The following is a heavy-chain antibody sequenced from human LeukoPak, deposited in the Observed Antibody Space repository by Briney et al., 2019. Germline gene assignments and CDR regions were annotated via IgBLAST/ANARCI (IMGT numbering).Heavy chain of an antibody. J-gene: IGHJ6*02. CDR3: AREHSSSPRYGMDV. Sequence: SETLSLTCTVSGGSISTYYWSWIRQPPGKGLEWIGYIYSSGTTNYNPSLKSRVTISVDTSKNQFSLKLNSVTAADTAVHYCAREHSSSPRYGMDVWGQGTTVTVSS. V-gene: IGHV4-59*01. CDR2: IYSSGTT. CDR1: GGSISTYY. D-gene: IGHD6-13*01.